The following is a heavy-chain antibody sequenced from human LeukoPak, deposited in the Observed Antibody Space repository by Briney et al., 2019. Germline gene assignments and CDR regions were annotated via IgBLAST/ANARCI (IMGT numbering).Heavy chain of an antibody. J-gene: IGHJ4*02. Sequence: ASVKVSCKASGYTFTDSYIHWVRQAPGQGVEWMGWINPDSGGTSYAQKFQDRVTMTRDTSISTAYMELSSLRSDDTAVYYCARAAAAAMANYFDYWGQGALVTVAS. CDR2: INPDSGGT. D-gene: IGHD2-2*01. CDR3: ARAAAAAMANYFDY. CDR1: GYTFTDSY. V-gene: IGHV1-2*02.